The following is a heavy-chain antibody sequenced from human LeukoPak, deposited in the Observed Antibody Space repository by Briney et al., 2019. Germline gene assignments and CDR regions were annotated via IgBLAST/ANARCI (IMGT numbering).Heavy chain of an antibody. CDR3: AKDGRMYSSGWYPF. V-gene: IGHV3-30*02. J-gene: IGHJ4*02. D-gene: IGHD6-19*01. Sequence: GGSLRLSCAASGFTFSSFGMHWVRHAPGKGLEWVAFIRYDGNIKYYADSVKGRFTVSRDNAKNTLYLQMNSLRAEDTAVYYCAKDGRMYSSGWYPFWGQGTLVTVSS. CDR2: IRYDGNIK. CDR1: GFTFSSFG.